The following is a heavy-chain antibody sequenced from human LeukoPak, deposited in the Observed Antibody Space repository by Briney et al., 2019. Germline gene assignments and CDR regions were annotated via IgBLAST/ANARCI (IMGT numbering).Heavy chain of an antibody. D-gene: IGHD6-13*01. CDR3: ARDTRYSSNWILDY. J-gene: IGHJ4*02. CDR1: GFTFRSFA. Sequence: HSGRSLRLSCAASGFTFRSFAMHWVRQAPGKGLQWVAIISHDGSNKYYEDSLKGRFTISRDNSKNTLYLQMNSLRAEDTALYYCARDTRYSSNWILDYWGQGTLVTVSS. V-gene: IGHV3-30*04. CDR2: ISHDGSNK.